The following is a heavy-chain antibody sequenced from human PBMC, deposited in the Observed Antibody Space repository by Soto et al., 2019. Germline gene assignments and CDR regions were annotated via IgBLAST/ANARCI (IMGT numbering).Heavy chain of an antibody. CDR3: AGEGIAARTPSKFDY. CDR2: IIPIFGTA. CDR1: GGTFSSYA. J-gene: IGHJ4*02. D-gene: IGHD6-6*01. V-gene: IGHV1-69*12. Sequence: QVQLVQSGAEVKKPGSSVKVSCKASGGTFSSYAISWVRQAPGQGLEWMGGIIPIFGTANYAQKFQGRVTITADESKSTGYMELGSLRSEDTAVYYCAGEGIAARTPSKFDYWGQGTLVTVSS.